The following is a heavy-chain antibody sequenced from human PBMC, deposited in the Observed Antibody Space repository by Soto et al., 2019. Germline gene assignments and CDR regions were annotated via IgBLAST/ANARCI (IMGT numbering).Heavy chain of an antibody. J-gene: IGHJ5*02. V-gene: IGHV4-4*02. Sequence: QVQLQESGPGLVKPSETLSLTCAVSGGSISSSNWWTWVRQPPGKGLEWIGEIYQSGTAHYNPSLKSRVTMSVDKSRNLFSLKLSSMTAADTAVYYCARGVVVVSGNNWFAPWGQGTLVTVSS. CDR1: GGSISSSNW. D-gene: IGHD2-15*01. CDR2: IYQSGTA. CDR3: ARGVVVVSGNNWFAP.